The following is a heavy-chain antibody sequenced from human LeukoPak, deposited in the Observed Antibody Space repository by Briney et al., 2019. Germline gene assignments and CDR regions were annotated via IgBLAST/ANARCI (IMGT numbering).Heavy chain of an antibody. Sequence: SETLSLTCAISGDSISSGSYSWSWIRQPPGKGLEWIGYIYYSGSAYYNPSLKSPVTISVDTSKNQFSLKLSSVAAADTAVYYCARVVGGNSFDYWGQGTLLTVSS. D-gene: IGHD1-26*01. V-gene: IGHV4-30-4*07. CDR2: IYYSGSA. CDR3: ARVVGGNSFDY. CDR1: GDSISSGSYS. J-gene: IGHJ4*02.